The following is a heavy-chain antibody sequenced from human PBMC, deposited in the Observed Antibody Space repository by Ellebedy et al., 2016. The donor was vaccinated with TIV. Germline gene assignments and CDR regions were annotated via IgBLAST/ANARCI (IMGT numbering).Heavy chain of an antibody. J-gene: IGHJ4*02. D-gene: IGHD6-19*01. CDR1: GYTFISYE. V-gene: IGHV1-8*03. CDR3: ARGEYGSGWFGVAY. Sequence: AASVKVSCKASGYTFISYEINWVRQATGQGLEWMVWMNPNSGNTGYAQKFQGRVTITRDTSISTAYMELSSLRSEDTAVYYCARGEYGSGWFGVAYWGQGTLVTVSS. CDR2: MNPNSGNT.